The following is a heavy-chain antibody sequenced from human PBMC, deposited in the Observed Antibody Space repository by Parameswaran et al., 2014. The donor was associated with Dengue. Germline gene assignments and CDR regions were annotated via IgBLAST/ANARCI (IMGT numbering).Heavy chain of an antibody. CDR3: ARASWEYYDILTGYGPNFDY. J-gene: IGHJ4*02. V-gene: IGHV3-7*01. CDR2: IKQDGSEK. D-gene: IGHD3-9*01. Sequence: VRQAPGKGLEWVANIKQDGSEKYYVDSVKGRFTISRDNAKNSLYLQMNSLRAEDTAVYYCARASWEYYDILTGYGPNFDYWGQGTLVTVSS.